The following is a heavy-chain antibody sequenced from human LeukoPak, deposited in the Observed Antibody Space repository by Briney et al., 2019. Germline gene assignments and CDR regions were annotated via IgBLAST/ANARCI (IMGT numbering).Heavy chain of an antibody. Sequence: TGGSLRLSCAASGFTFSSYAMNWVRQAPGKGLEWVSSISSCGSYIYYADSVKGRFTISRDNAKNSLYLQMNSLIAEDTAVYYCARRPAAMKGEDYWGQGTLVTVSS. D-gene: IGHD2-2*01. CDR1: GFTFSSYA. V-gene: IGHV3-21*01. CDR3: ARRPAAMKGEDY. CDR2: ISSCGSYI. J-gene: IGHJ4*02.